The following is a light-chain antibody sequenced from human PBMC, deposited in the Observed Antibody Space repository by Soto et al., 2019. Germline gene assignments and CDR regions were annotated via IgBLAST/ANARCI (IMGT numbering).Light chain of an antibody. V-gene: IGKV3-15*01. Sequence: EIELTQSPVTLSVSPGERATLSCRASQSVSSDLAWFQQKPGQAPSLRIYGASTQATGIPARFIGSGSGAEFTLTISSLQSEDFAISYCQQYNTWPLTCDGGTTVEIK. CDR2: GAS. J-gene: IGKJ4*01. CDR1: QSVSSD. CDR3: QQYNTWPLT.